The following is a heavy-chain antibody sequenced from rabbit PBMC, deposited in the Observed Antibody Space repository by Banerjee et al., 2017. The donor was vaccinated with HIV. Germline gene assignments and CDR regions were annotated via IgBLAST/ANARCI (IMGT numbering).Heavy chain of an antibody. CDR2: IGTGSGTT. Sequence: QEQLEESGGDLVKPEGSLTLTCTASGFSFSSGYWVCWVRQAPGKGLEWIGCIGTGSGTTYYASWAKGRFTISKTSSTTVTLQMTSLTAADTATYFCARVSGYAGYGYSFNLWGQGTLVPS. V-gene: IGHV1S45*01. CDR1: GFSFSSGYW. J-gene: IGHJ4*01. D-gene: IGHD8-1*01. CDR3: ARVSGYAGYGYSFNL.